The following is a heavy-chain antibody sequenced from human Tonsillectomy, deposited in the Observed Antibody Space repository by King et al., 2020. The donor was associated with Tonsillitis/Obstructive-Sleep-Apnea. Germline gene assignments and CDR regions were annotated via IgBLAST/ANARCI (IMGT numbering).Heavy chain of an antibody. J-gene: IGHJ3*02. D-gene: IGHD2-2*01. CDR1: GGSVSSGSYY. CDR2: IYYSGST. Sequence: QLQESGPGLVKPSETLSLTCTVSGGSVSSGSYYWRWIRQPPGKGLEWIGYIYYSGSTNYNPSLKSRVTISVDTSKNQFSLKLSSVTAADTAVYYCARVLRYCSSTSCYGRGAFDIWGQGTMVTVSS. V-gene: IGHV4-61*01. CDR3: ARVLRYCSSTSCYGRGAFDI.